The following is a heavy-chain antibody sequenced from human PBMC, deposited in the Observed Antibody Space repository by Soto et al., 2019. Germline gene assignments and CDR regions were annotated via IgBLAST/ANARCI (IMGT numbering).Heavy chain of an antibody. V-gene: IGHV4-39*01. CDR3: ARRFLLRVYAIPYYYYGMDV. J-gene: IGHJ6*02. Sequence: PSETLSLTCTVSGGSISSSSYYWGWIRQPPGQGLEWIGSIYYSVSTHYNPSLKSRVTISVVTSKNQFSLKLSSVTAADTAVYDGARRFLLRVYAIPYYYYGMDVWAQGTTVTVSS. CDR2: IYYSVST. D-gene: IGHD2-8*01. CDR1: GGSISSSSYY.